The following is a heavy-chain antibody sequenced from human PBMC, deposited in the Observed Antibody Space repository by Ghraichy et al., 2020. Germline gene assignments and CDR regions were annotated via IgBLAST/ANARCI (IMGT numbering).Heavy chain of an antibody. CDR1: GFTFSSYS. Sequence: GGSLRLSCAASGFTFSSYSMNWVRQAPGKGLEWVSYISSSSSTIYYADSVKGRFTISRDNAKNSLYLQMNSLRDEDTAVYYCAREGYCSSTSCYTGDRDYYYYYGMDVWGQGTMVTVSS. J-gene: IGHJ6*02. D-gene: IGHD2-2*02. V-gene: IGHV3-48*02. CDR2: ISSSSSTI. CDR3: AREGYCSSTSCYTGDRDYYYYYGMDV.